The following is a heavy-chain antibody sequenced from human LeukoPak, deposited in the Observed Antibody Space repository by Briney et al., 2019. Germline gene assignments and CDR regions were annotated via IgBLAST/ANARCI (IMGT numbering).Heavy chain of an antibody. D-gene: IGHD6-13*01. CDR2: IYYSGST. CDR1: GGSISSYY. V-gene: IGHV4-59*01. J-gene: IGHJ4*02. Sequence: SETLSLTCTVSGGSISSYYWSWIRQPPGKGLEWIGCIYYSGSTNYNPSLKSRVTISVDTSKNQFSLKLSSVTAADTAVYYCARVGGIAAGIDYWGQGTLVTVSS. CDR3: ARVGGIAAGIDY.